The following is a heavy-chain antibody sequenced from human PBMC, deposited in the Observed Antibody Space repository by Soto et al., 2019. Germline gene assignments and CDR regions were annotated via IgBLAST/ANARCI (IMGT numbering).Heavy chain of an antibody. V-gene: IGHV3-9*01. D-gene: IGHD4-17*01. J-gene: IGHJ4*02. Sequence: GGSLRLSCAASGFTVDDYAVHWVRQAPGKGLEWVSGISWNSGSIGYADSVKGRFTISRDNAKNSLYLQMNSLRAEDTALYYCAKAAYGDYFDYWGQGTLVTVSS. CDR3: AKAAYGDYFDY. CDR1: GFTVDDYA. CDR2: ISWNSGSI.